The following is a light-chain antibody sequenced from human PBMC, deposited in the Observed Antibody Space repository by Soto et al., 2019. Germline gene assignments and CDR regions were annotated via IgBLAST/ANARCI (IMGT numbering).Light chain of an antibody. CDR3: QQYADSPTT. J-gene: IGKJ1*01. CDR2: GAS. V-gene: IGKV3-20*01. CDR1: QNIVSNH. Sequence: EIVLTQSPGTLSLSPGERATLSCRASQNIVSNHLAWYQQKPGQAPRLLIYGASKRATDIPDRVSGSGSGKDFALTISRLEPEDFAVYVCQQYADSPTTFGPGTKVEI.